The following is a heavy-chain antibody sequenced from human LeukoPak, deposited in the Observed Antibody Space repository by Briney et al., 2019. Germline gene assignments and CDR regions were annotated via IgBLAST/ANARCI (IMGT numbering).Heavy chain of an antibody. CDR2: INHSGST. Sequence: PSETLSLTCAVYGGSFSGYYWSWIRQPPGKGLEWIGEINHSGSTNYNPSLKSRVTISVDTSKNQFSLKLSSVTAADTAVYYCARLRREWVVVAATRGNYFDYWGQGTLVTVSS. V-gene: IGHV4-34*01. CDR1: GGSFSGYY. CDR3: ARLRREWVVVAATRGNYFDY. D-gene: IGHD2-15*01. J-gene: IGHJ4*02.